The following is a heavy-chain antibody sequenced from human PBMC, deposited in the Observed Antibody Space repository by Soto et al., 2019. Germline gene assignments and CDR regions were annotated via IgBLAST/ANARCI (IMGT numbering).Heavy chain of an antibody. D-gene: IGHD3-10*01. V-gene: IGHV1-18*01. J-gene: IGHJ3*01. Sequence: QVPLVQSGAEVKKPGASVKVSCKASGYTFTSYGISWVRQAPGQGLEWMGWISAYNGNTNYAQKLQGRVTMTTDTSTSTAYMELRSLRSDDTAVYYYARGSPIVGSGSSMVSWGQGTMVTVSS. CDR1: GYTFTSYG. CDR3: ARGSPIVGSGSSMVS. CDR2: ISAYNGNT.